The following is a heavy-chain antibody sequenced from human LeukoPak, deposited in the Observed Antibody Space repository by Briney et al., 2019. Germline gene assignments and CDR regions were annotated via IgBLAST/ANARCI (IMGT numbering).Heavy chain of an antibody. J-gene: IGHJ6*02. D-gene: IGHD2-2*01. Sequence: GASVKVSCKASGYTFTSYGISWVRQAPGQGLEWMGWISAYNGNTNYAQKLQGRVTMTTDTSTSTAYMELRSLRSDDTAVYYCARDPKRTGRTVVVPAAKYYYYYYGMDVWGQGTTVTVSS. V-gene: IGHV1-18*01. CDR3: ARDPKRTGRTVVVPAAKYYYYYYGMDV. CDR1: GYTFTSYG. CDR2: ISAYNGNT.